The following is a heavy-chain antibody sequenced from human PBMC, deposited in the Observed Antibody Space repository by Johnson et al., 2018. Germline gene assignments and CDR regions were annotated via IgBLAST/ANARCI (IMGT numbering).Heavy chain of an antibody. CDR2: IYYSGST. V-gene: IGHV4-59*01. J-gene: IGHJ6*03. CDR3: ARGQSRPRASLTYYYMDV. CDR1: GGSISSYY. D-gene: IGHD3-16*02. Sequence: QVQLQESGPGLVKPSETLSLTCTVSGGSISSYYWSWIRQPPGKGLEWIGYIYYSGSTNYNPSLKRRVPISVDTSKNHFSLKLSSVTAADTAVYYCARGQSRPRASLTYYYMDVWGKGTTVTVSS.